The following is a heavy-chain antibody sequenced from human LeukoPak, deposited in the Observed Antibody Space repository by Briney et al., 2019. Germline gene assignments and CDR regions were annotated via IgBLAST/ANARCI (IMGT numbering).Heavy chain of an antibody. CDR3: ARRHYDSTDFDP. CDR1: GQSFANYW. Sequence: GESLKISCKASGQSFANYWIGWVCQTPGKCLEWMGIIHPADSDIVYSPSFQGQVTISADNSINTAYLQWSSLKASDTAIYYCARRHYDSTDFDPWGQGTLVTVSS. V-gene: IGHV5-51*01. J-gene: IGHJ5*02. CDR2: IHPADSDI. D-gene: IGHD3-22*01.